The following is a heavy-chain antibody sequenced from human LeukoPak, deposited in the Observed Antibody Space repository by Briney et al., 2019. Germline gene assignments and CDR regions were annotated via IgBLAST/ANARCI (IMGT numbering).Heavy chain of an antibody. Sequence: GGSLRLSCAASGFTFSSYGMHWVRQAPGKGLEWVGFIRSKAYGGTTEYAASVKGRFTISRDDSKSIAYLQMNSLKTEDTAVYYCTRERSYYDFWSGYYFDYWGQGTLVTVSS. J-gene: IGHJ4*02. CDR1: GFTFSSYG. D-gene: IGHD3-3*01. V-gene: IGHV3-49*04. CDR2: IRSKAYGGTT. CDR3: TRERSYYDFWSGYYFDY.